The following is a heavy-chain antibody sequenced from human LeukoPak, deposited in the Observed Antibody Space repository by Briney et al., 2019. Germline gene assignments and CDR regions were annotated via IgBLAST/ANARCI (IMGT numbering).Heavy chain of an antibody. J-gene: IGHJ3*02. Sequence: GGSLRLSCAASGFTFSSYEMSGVRQAPGKGLEGVSYISSRSSTIYYADSVKGRFTISRDNAENALYLQMNRLRAEDTAVYYCARDHHRRLYDSQARETFDIWGQGTMVTVSS. CDR2: ISSRSSTI. V-gene: IGHV3-48*01. CDR3: ARDHHRRLYDSQARETFDI. CDR1: GFTFSSYE. D-gene: IGHD3-22*01.